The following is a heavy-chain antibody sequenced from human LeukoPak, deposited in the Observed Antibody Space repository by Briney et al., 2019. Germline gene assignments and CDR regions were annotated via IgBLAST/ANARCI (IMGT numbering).Heavy chain of an antibody. J-gene: IGHJ4*02. D-gene: IGHD5-18*01. CDR2: IYSGGRP. V-gene: IGHV3-66*01. CDR3: TTEMDTAIYY. CDR1: GFNVSSNY. Sequence: PGGSLRLSCAASGFNVSSNYMTWVRQAPGKGLEWVSVIYSGGRPYYADSVKGRFTISRDNSKNTLYLQMNSLRAEDTAVYYCTTEMDTAIYYWGQGTLVTVSS.